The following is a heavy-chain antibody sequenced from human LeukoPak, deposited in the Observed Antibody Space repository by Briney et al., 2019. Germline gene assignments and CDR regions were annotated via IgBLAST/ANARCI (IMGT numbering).Heavy chain of an antibody. CDR1: GFTFSSYS. CDR3: ARVAGDYPYYYYGMDV. J-gene: IGHJ6*04. Sequence: GGSLRLSCAASGFTFSSYSMNWVRQAPGKGLEWVSSISSSSSYIYYADSVKGRFTTSRDNAKNSLYLQMNSLRAEDTAVYYCARVAGDYPYYYYGMDVWGKGTTVTVSS. CDR2: ISSSSSYI. D-gene: IGHD4-17*01. V-gene: IGHV3-21*01.